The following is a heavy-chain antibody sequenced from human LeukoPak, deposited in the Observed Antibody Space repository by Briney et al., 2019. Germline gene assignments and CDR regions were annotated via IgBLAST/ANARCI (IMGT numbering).Heavy chain of an antibody. V-gene: IGHV3-7*01. CDR3: AKDLSQYDSSGYRYFDY. D-gene: IGHD3-22*01. J-gene: IGHJ4*02. CDR2: IKQDGSEK. Sequence: GGSLRLSCAASGFTFSDYWMSWVRQAPGRGLEWVANIKQDGSEKYYVDSVKGRFTISRDNAKNSLYLQMNSLRAEDTAVYYCAKDLSQYDSSGYRYFDYWGQGSPVTVSS. CDR1: GFTFSDYW.